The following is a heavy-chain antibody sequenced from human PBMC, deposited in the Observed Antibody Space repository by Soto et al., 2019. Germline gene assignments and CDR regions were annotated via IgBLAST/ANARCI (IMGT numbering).Heavy chain of an antibody. CDR1: SGSISSSNW. D-gene: IGHD3-10*01. J-gene: IGHJ6*02. V-gene: IGHV4-4*02. Sequence: PSETLSLTCAVSSGSISSSNWWSWVRQPPGKGLEWIGEIYHSGSTNYNPSLKSRVTISVDKSKNQFSLKLSSVTAADTAVYYCARDPMVLWFGEKTYYYGMDVWGQGTTVTVSS. CDR3: ARDPMVLWFGEKTYYYGMDV. CDR2: IYHSGST.